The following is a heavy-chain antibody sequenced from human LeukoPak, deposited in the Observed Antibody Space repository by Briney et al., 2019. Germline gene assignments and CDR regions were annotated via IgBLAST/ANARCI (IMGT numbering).Heavy chain of an antibody. Sequence: SETLSLTCTVSGASFNNSTYYWGWIRQPPGKGLEWIGTISDSGNTYFNPSLRSRVTISVDASKNQFSLKVTSVTAADTAVYYCARQGDGGRAYDHWGQGTLVTVSS. V-gene: IGHV4-39*01. D-gene: IGHD4-23*01. CDR1: GASFNNSTYY. J-gene: IGHJ4*02. CDR2: ISDSGNT. CDR3: ARQGDGGRAYDH.